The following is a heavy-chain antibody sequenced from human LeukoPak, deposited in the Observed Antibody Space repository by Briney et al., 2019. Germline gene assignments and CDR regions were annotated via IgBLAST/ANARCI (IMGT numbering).Heavy chain of an antibody. J-gene: IGHJ4*02. CDR1: GYTLTELS. D-gene: IGHD3-22*01. CDR3: AKIHYYDSSGYSLAFGY. CDR2: FDPEDGET. V-gene: IGHV1-24*01. Sequence: ASVKVSCKVSGYTLTELSMHWARQAPGKGLEWMGGFDPEDGETIYAQKFQGRVTMTEDTSTDTAYMGLSSLRSEDTAVYYCAKIHYYDSSGYSLAFGYWGQGTLVTVSS.